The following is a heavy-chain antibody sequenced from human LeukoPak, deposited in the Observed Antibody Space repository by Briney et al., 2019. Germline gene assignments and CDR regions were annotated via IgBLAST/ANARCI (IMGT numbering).Heavy chain of an antibody. J-gene: IGHJ6*03. D-gene: IGHD6-13*01. Sequence: PGGSLRLSCAASGFTFSSYGMSWVRQAPGKGLEWVSAISGSGGSTYYADSVKGRFTISRDNSKNTLYLQMNSLRAEDTAVYYCAKGPSSSWYFTSPPYYMDVWGKGTTVTVSS. CDR2: ISGSGGST. CDR3: AKGPSSSWYFTSPPYYMDV. CDR1: GFTFSSYG. V-gene: IGHV3-23*01.